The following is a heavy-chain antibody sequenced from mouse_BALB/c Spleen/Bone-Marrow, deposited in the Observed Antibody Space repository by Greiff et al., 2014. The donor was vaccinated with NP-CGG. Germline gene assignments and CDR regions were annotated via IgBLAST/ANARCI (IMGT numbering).Heavy chain of an antibody. J-gene: IGHJ4*01. V-gene: IGHV1-87*01. D-gene: IGHD1-1*01. CDR1: GYTFTSYW. CDR3: AREGYYYGSSTYYAMDY. Sequence: VMLVESGAELARPEASVKLSCKASGYTFTSYWMQWVKQRPGQGLEWIGAIYPGNDDTRYTQKFKGKATLTADKSSSTAYMQLSSLASEDSAVYYCAREGYYYGSSTYYAMDYWGQGTSVTVSS. CDR2: IYPGNDDT.